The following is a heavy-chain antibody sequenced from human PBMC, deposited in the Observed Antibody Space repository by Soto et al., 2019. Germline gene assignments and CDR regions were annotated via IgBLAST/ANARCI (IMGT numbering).Heavy chain of an antibody. J-gene: IGHJ3*02. CDR2: ISGSGGST. CDR3: AIVGGEFGYYDTLHAFDI. V-gene: IGHV3-23*01. Sequence: EVQLLESGGGLVQPGGSLRLSCAASGFTFSSYAMSWVRQAPGKGLEWVSAISGSGGSTYYADSVKGRFTISRDNSKNTLYLQMNSLRAEDTAVYYCAIVGGEFGYYDTLHAFDIWGQGTMVTVSS. CDR1: GFTFSSYA. D-gene: IGHD3-16*01.